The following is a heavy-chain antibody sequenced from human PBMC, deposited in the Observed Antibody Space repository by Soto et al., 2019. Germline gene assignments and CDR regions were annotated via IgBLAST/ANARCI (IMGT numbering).Heavy chain of an antibody. CDR3: ARDRNDGGWYYYYGMDV. D-gene: IGHD1-1*01. J-gene: IGHJ6*02. V-gene: IGHV6-1*01. Sequence: PSPTLSITCAISGDSVSSNSASWNWIRQSPSGGLEWLGRTYYRSRWYNDYAVSVRSRITINPDTSKNQFSLHLNSVTPEDTAVYYCARDRNDGGWYYYYGMDVWGQGTTVTVSS. CDR2: TYYRSRWYN. CDR1: GDSVSSNSAS.